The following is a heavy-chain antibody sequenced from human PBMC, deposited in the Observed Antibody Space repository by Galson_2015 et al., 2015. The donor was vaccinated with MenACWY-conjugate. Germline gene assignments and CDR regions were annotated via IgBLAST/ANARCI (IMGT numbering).Heavy chain of an antibody. CDR1: GFTFSSYW. Sequence: SLRLSCAASGFTFSSYWMHWVRQAPGKGLVWVSRISPDGSVTNYADSVKGRFTLSRDNAKNTLYLQMNSLRGDDTAVYYCTRGKDGYGRFDPWGQGTLVTVSS. CDR2: ISPDGSVT. CDR3: TRGKDGYGRFDP. J-gene: IGHJ5*02. V-gene: IGHV3-74*01. D-gene: IGHD5-24*01.